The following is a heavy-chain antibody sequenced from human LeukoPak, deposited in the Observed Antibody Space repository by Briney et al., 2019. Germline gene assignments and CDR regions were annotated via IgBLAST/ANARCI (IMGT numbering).Heavy chain of an antibody. Sequence: SETLSLTCTVSGGSISSSSYYWGWIRQPPGKGLEWIGSIYYSGSTYYNPSLKSRVTISVDTSKNQFSPKLSSVTAADTAVYYCASRGYSYGLYYFDYWGQGTLVTVSS. J-gene: IGHJ4*02. CDR1: GGSISSSSYY. V-gene: IGHV4-39*01. D-gene: IGHD5-18*01. CDR3: ASRGYSYGLYYFDY. CDR2: IYYSGST.